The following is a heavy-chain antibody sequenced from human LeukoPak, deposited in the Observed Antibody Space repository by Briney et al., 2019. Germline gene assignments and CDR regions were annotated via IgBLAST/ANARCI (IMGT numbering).Heavy chain of an antibody. CDR1: GFTLSTYW. J-gene: IGHJ4*02. D-gene: IGHD2-15*01. V-gene: IGHV3-74*01. CDR2: INSDGSAI. CDR3: ARGNKWSFDS. Sequence: GGSLRLSCVASGFTLSTYWMHWVRQAPGKGLVWVSRINSDGSAISYADSVMVRFTISRDSAKNTLYLQMNSLRPEDTAVYYCARGNKWSFDSWGQGALVTVSS.